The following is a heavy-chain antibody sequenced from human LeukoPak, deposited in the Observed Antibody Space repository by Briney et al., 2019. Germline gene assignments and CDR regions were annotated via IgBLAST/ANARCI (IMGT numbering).Heavy chain of an antibody. CDR1: GYTFTSCY. D-gene: IGHD3-22*01. Sequence: GASVKVSCEASGYTFTSCYMHWVRQAPGQGLEWMGIINPSGGSTSYAQKFRGRVTMTRDTSTSTVYMELSSLRSEDTAVYYCASASSGYWGAFDIWGQGTMVTVSS. V-gene: IGHV1-46*01. J-gene: IGHJ3*02. CDR3: ASASSGYWGAFDI. CDR2: INPSGGST.